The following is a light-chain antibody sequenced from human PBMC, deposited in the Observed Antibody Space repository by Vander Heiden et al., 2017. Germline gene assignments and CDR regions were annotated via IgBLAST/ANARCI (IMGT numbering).Light chain of an antibody. CDR3: NSRDSSGNHLV. Sequence: SSELPQDPAVSVALGQTVRITCQGDSLRSYYASWYQQEPGQAPVLVIYGKNNRPSGIPDRFSGSSSGNTASLTITGAQAEDEADYYCNSRDSSGNHLVFGTGTKVTVL. CDR2: GKN. V-gene: IGLV3-19*01. J-gene: IGLJ1*01. CDR1: SLRSYY.